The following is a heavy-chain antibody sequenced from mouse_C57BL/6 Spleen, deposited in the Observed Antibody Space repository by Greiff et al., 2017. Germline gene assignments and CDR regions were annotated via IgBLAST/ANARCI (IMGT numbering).Heavy chain of an antibody. CDR1: GYTFTSYW. Sequence: QVQLQQPGAELVRPGTSVKLSCKASGYTFTSYWMHWVKQRPGQGLEWIGVIDPSDSYTNYNQTVKGKATLTVDTSSSTAYMQISSLTSEDSAVYYSARGAFYYYGSSSYAMDYWGQGTSVTVSS. J-gene: IGHJ4*01. V-gene: IGHV1-59*01. D-gene: IGHD1-1*01. CDR3: ARGAFYYYGSSSYAMDY. CDR2: IDPSDSYT.